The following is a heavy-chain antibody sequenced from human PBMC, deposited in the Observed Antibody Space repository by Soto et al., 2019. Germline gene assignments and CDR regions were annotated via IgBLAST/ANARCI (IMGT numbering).Heavy chain of an antibody. V-gene: IGHV1-18*01. CDR1: GYTFTNFG. CDR2: ISAYTDTP. J-gene: IGHJ5*02. CDR3: ARVIPVVQAWFDP. D-gene: IGHD2-2*01. Sequence: ASVKVSCKASGYTFTNFGVTWVRRAPGQGLEWMGWISAYTDTPNYAQKFQGRVTMTIDTSTSTAYMDLRSLTSDDTAVSYCARVIPVVQAWFDPWGQGTRVTVAS.